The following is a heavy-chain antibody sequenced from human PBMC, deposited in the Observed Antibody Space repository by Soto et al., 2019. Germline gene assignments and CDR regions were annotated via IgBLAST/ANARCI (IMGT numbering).Heavy chain of an antibody. CDR1: GDTISTGGYS. CDR2: TYHSGNP. Sequence: SETLSLTCGVSGDTISTGGYSWAWIRQPPGKALEWIGHTYHSGNPYYNPSLKSRVIISVDRSKNQFSLKLSSVTAADTAVYYCATLPPRIVVTLLPIPSWGQGIQVTVSS. J-gene: IGHJ5*02. V-gene: IGHV4-30-2*01. CDR3: ATLPPRIVVTLLPIPS. D-gene: IGHD2-21*01.